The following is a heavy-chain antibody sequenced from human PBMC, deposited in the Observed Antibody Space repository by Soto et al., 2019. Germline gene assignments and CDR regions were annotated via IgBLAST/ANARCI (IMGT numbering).Heavy chain of an antibody. D-gene: IGHD3-16*01. Sequence: GESLKISCEGSGYSFTTYWIAWVRQMPGKGLEWMGIIYPGDSDTRYSPSFQGHVTISADKSISTAYLQWSSRKASDTAMYYCARHVPNMIPYGMDVWGQGTTVTVSS. V-gene: IGHV5-51*01. CDR1: GYSFTTYW. J-gene: IGHJ6*02. CDR2: IYPGDSDT. CDR3: ARHVPNMIPYGMDV.